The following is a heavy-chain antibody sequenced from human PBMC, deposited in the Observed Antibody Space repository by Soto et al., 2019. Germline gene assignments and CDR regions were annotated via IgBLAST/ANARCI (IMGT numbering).Heavy chain of an antibody. CDR3: ARDRRTTRGWYLDL. J-gene: IGHJ2*01. CDR2: ISGDATNI. CDR1: GFTFSDYY. Sequence: QVQLVESGGGLVKPGGSLRLSCAASGFTFSDYYVNWIRQAPGKGLEWVSYISGDATNIFYADSVKGRFTISRDNAKNSLFLQMTSLRVEDTAVYYCARDRRTTRGWYLDLWGRGTLVSVSS. V-gene: IGHV3-11*01.